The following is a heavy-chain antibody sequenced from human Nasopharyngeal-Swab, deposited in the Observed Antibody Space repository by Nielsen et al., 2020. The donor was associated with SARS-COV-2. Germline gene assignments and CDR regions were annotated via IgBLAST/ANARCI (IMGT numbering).Heavy chain of an antibody. CDR1: GFTFSSYA. CDR2: ISGSGGST. Sequence: LSLTCAASGFTFSSYAMSWIRQAPGKGLEWVSAISGSGGSTYYADSVKGRFTISRDNSKNTLYLQMNSLRAEDTAVYYCAKDGTKYDILTGLDYWGQGTLVTVSS. CDR3: AKDGTKYDILTGLDY. J-gene: IGHJ4*02. D-gene: IGHD3-9*01. V-gene: IGHV3-23*01.